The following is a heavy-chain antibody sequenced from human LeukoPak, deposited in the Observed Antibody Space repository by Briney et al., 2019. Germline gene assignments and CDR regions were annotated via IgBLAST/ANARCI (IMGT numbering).Heavy chain of an antibody. J-gene: IGHJ4*02. V-gene: IGHV1-46*01. CDR2: INPSGGST. CDR3: ARESNWNYFDY. D-gene: IGHD1-20*01. CDR1: GYTFTTYY. Sequence: ASVKVSCKASGYTFTTYYIHWVRQAPGQGFDWMGIINPSGGSTTYAQKFQGRVTMTRATSTSTVYMELSSLRSEDTAVYYCARESNWNYFDYWGQGTLVTVSS.